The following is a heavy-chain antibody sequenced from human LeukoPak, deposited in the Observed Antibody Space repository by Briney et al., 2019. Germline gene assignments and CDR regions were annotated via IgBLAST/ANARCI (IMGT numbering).Heavy chain of an antibody. V-gene: IGHV3-23*01. CDR3: AKDRSGSYLSYYFDY. D-gene: IGHD1-26*01. J-gene: IGHJ4*02. CDR1: GFTFSNYA. Sequence: GGSLRLSCAASGFTFSNYAMTWVRQAPGKGLEWVSAISGSGGSTYYADSVKGRFTISRDNSKNTLYLQMNSLRAEDTAVYYCAKDRSGSYLSYYFDYWGQGTLVTVSS. CDR2: ISGSGGST.